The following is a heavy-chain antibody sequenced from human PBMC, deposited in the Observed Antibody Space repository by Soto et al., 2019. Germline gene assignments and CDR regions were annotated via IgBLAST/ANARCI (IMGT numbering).Heavy chain of an antibody. CDR3: AIDTKDYYGSGSYYQILP. Sequence: GGSLRLSCAASGFTFSSYSMNWVRQAPGKGLEWVSYISSDRSTIYYADSVKGRFTISRDNAKNTLYLQMNSLRAEDTAVYYCAIDTKDYYGSGSYYQILPWGQGTLVTVSS. CDR2: ISSDRSTI. D-gene: IGHD3-10*01. J-gene: IGHJ5*02. CDR1: GFTFSSYS. V-gene: IGHV3-48*01.